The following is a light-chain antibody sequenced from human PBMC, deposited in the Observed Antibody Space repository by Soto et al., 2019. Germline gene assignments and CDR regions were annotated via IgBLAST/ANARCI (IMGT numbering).Light chain of an antibody. Sequence: QSVLTQPASVSGSPGQSITISCTGTSSNVGSYKLVSWYQQHPGKAPKLMIFEVNKRPSGVSNRFSGSKSGNTASLTISGLQAEDEADYYCCSFTSSNTHVFGTGTKVTVL. CDR3: CSFTSSNTHV. V-gene: IGLV2-23*02. CDR2: EVN. CDR1: SSNVGSYKL. J-gene: IGLJ1*01.